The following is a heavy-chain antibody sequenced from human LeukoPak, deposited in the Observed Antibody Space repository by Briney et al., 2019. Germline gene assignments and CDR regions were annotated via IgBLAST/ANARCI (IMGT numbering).Heavy chain of an antibody. CDR1: GGSIRSYW. D-gene: IGHD3-16*01. V-gene: IGHV4-59*08. J-gene: IGHJ3*02. Sequence: PSDTLSLTCTVSGGSIRSYWWSWIRHPPGKGLEYIGYIFYSGSTNYNPSLKSRVTISVDTSKIDFSLRLSSVHAADTAVYYCARRGGGHAFDIWGQGTMVTVSS. CDR2: IFYSGST. CDR3: ARRGGGHAFDI.